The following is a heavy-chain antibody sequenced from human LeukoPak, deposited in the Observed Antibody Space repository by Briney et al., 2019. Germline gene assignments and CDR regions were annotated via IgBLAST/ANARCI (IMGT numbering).Heavy chain of an antibody. CDR3: ARDRVGSGWPRPFYFEF. D-gene: IGHD6-19*01. J-gene: IGHJ4*02. CDR2: ISPNTGAT. V-gene: IGHV1-2*02. Sequence: ASVKVSCKPSGYTFTGYYLHWVRQAPGQALEWMGWISPNTGATVYAQNFQGRVTMSRDTSISTAYMDLSRLRSDDTAVCYCARDRVGSGWPRPFYFEFWGQGTLVTVSS. CDR1: GYTFTGYY.